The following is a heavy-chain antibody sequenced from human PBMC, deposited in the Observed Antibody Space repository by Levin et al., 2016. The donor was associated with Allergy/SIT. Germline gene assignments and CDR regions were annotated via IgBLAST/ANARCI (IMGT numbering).Heavy chain of an antibody. Sequence: PGKGLEWVSGISWNSGSIGYADSVKGRFTISRDNAKNSLYLQMNSLRAEDTALYYCAKGPAYSGSSYYYYMDVWGKGTTVTVSS. D-gene: IGHD3-10*01. V-gene: IGHV3-9*01. CDR2: ISWNSGSI. J-gene: IGHJ6*03. CDR3: AKGPAYSGSSYYYYMDV.